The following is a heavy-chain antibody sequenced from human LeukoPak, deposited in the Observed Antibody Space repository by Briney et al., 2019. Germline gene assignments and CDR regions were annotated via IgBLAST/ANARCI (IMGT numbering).Heavy chain of an antibody. CDR2: IYHSGST. CDR1: GYSISSGYY. CDR3: ARDRGAVAGSGGAFDY. V-gene: IGHV4-38-2*02. Sequence: PSETLSLTCTVSGYSISSGYYWGWIRQPPGKGLEWIGSIYHSGSTYYNPSLKSRVTISVDTSKSQFSLKLSSVTAADTAVYYCARDRGAVAGSGGAFDYWGQGTLVIVSS. D-gene: IGHD6-19*01. J-gene: IGHJ4*02.